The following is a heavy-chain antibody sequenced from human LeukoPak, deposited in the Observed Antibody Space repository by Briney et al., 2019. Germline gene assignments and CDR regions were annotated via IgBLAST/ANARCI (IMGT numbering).Heavy chain of an antibody. CDR1: GGTFSSYA. J-gene: IGHJ5*02. Sequence: ASVKVSCKASGGTFSSYAISWVRQAPGQGLEWMGGIIPIFGTANYAQKFQGRVTITADESTSTAYMELSSLRSEDTAMYYCARDHYCSGGSCYNWFDPWGQGTLVTVSS. CDR3: ARDHYCSGGSCYNWFDP. D-gene: IGHD2-15*01. CDR2: IIPIFGTA. V-gene: IGHV1-69*13.